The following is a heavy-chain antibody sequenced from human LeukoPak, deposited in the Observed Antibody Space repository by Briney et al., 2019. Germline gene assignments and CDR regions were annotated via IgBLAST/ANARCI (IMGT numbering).Heavy chain of an antibody. D-gene: IGHD5-18*01. J-gene: IGHJ4*02. V-gene: IGHV3-30*18. CDR1: GFTFSSYG. CDR2: ISYDGSNK. Sequence: RSLRLSCAASGFTFSSYGMHWVRQAPGKGLEWVAVISYDGSNKYYADSVKGRFTISRDNSKNTLYLQMNSLRAEDTAVYYCAKVDTAMVRRYYFDYWGQGTLVTVSS. CDR3: AKVDTAMVRRYYFDY.